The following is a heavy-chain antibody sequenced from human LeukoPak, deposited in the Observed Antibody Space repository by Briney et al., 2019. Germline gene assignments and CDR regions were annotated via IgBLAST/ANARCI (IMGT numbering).Heavy chain of an antibody. J-gene: IGHJ4*02. D-gene: IGHD3-22*01. V-gene: IGHV4-39*07. Sequence: SETLSLTCTVSGGSISSSSYYWGWIRQPPGKGLGWIGSIYYSGSTYYNPSLKSRVTISVDTSKNQFSLKLSSVTAADTAVYYCARLAYYDSSGSDYWGQGTLVTVSS. CDR2: IYYSGST. CDR3: ARLAYYDSSGSDY. CDR1: GGSISSSSYY.